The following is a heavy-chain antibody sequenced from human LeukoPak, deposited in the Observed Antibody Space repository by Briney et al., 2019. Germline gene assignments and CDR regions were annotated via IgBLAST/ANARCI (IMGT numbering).Heavy chain of an antibody. CDR1: GYTFTRHG. D-gene: IGHD3-22*01. V-gene: IGHV1-18*01. J-gene: IGHJ4*02. CDR3: ARDPSNTSGNFPYFDY. CDR2: ISAYNGDT. Sequence: ASVKVSCKASGYTFTRHGVSWVRQAPGQGLEWMGWISAYNGDTKYAQNFQGRVTITTDTSTTTAYMELRSLRSDDTAVYYCARDPSNTSGNFPYFDYWGQRTLVTVSS.